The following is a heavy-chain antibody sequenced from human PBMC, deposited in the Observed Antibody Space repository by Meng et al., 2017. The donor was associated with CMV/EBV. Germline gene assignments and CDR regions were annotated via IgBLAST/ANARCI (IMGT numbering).Heavy chain of an antibody. CDR1: GFTFSSYR. J-gene: IGHJ6*02. CDR3: AREDYYYYYGMDV. Sequence: GESLMISCAASGFTFSSYRMHWVRQAPGKGLVWVSRINSDGSSTSYADSVKGRFTISRDNAKNTLYLQMNSLRAEDTAVYYCAREDYYYYYGMDVWGQGTTVTVSS. CDR2: INSDGSST. V-gene: IGHV3-74*01.